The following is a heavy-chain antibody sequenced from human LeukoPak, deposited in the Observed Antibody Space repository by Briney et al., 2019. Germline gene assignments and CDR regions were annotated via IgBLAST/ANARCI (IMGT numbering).Heavy chain of an antibody. CDR1: GFTFSNYA. CDR3: AKWGDYDVLTGYYVSDY. Sequence: GASLRLSCGASGFTFSNYAMSWVRQAPGKGLEWVSAITGGGRSTYYADSVKGRFTISRDNSKNTLYLQMNSLRTEDTAVYYCAKWGDYDVLTGYYVSDYWGHGTLVTVSS. V-gene: IGHV3-23*01. D-gene: IGHD3-9*01. CDR2: ITGGGRST. J-gene: IGHJ4*01.